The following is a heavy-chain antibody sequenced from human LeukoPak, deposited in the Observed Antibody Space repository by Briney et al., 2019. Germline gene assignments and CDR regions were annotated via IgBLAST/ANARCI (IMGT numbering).Heavy chain of an antibody. CDR1: GYTFTSYY. Sequence: ASVKVSCKASGYTFTSYYMHWVRQAPGQGPEWMGIINPSGGSTSYAQKFQGRVTMTRDTSTSTVYMELSSLRSEDTAVYYCARMRRVTIFGVVMNWFDPWGQGTLVTVSS. J-gene: IGHJ5*02. V-gene: IGHV1-46*01. D-gene: IGHD3-3*01. CDR3: ARMRRVTIFGVVMNWFDP. CDR2: INPSGGST.